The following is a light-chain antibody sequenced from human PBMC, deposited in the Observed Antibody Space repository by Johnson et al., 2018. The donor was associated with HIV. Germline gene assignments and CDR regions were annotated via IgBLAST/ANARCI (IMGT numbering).Light chain of an antibody. J-gene: IGLJ1*01. CDR1: TSNIGSNY. V-gene: IGLV1-51*01. CDR3: GTWDGTMSGV. Sequence: QSVLTQPPSVSAAPGQNINISCSGSTSNIGSNYVSWYQQLQGTAPKLLIYDTNKRPSGIPDRFSGSKSGTSATLGITGLQAGDEADYYCGTWDGTMSGVFGTGTKVTVL. CDR2: DTN.